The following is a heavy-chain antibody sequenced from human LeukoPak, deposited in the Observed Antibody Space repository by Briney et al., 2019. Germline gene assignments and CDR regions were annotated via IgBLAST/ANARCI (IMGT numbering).Heavy chain of an antibody. CDR2: IYWNDDK. CDR1: GFSLSTSGVG. Sequence: SGPTLVKPTQTLTLTCTFSGFSLSTSGVGVGWIRQPPGKALEWLALIYWNDDKRYSPSLKSRLTITKDTSKNQVVLTMTDMDPVDTATYYCAHAVPFMITFGGVIALHFDYWGQGTLVTVSS. J-gene: IGHJ4*02. V-gene: IGHV2-5*01. CDR3: AHAVPFMITFGGVIALHFDY. D-gene: IGHD3-16*02.